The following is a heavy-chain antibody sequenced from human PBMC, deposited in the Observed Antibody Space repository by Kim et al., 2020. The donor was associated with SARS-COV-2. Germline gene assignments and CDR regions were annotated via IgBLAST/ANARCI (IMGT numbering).Heavy chain of an antibody. CDR1: GGSISSYY. Sequence: SETLSLTCTVSGGSISSYYWSWIRQPPGKGLEWIGYIYYSGSTNYNPSLKSRVTISVDTSKNQFSLKLSSVTAADTAVYYCARHPLRRIAAAEAYYFDYWGQGTLVTVSS. CDR2: IYYSGST. V-gene: IGHV4-59*08. D-gene: IGHD6-13*01. J-gene: IGHJ4*02. CDR3: ARHPLRRIAAAEAYYFDY.